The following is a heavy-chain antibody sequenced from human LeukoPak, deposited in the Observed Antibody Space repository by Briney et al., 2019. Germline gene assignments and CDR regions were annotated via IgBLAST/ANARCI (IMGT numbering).Heavy chain of an antibody. CDR2: INPNSGGT. D-gene: IGHD2-2*01. V-gene: IGHV1-2*02. CDR1: GYTFTGYY. Sequence: GASVKVSCKASGYTFTGYYMHWVRQAPGQGLEWMGWINPNSGGTDYAQKFQGRVTMTRDTSISTAYMELSRLRSDDTAMYYCARRGYCSSTSCPVRFDPWGQGTLVTVSS. J-gene: IGHJ5*02. CDR3: ARRGYCSSTSCPVRFDP.